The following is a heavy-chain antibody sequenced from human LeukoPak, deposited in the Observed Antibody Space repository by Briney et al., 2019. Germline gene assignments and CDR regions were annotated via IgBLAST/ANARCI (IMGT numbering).Heavy chain of an antibody. CDR3: AGAPNQHYFDY. Sequence: SETLSLTCAVYGGSFSGYYWSWIRQPPGKGLEYIGHIYYTGTTDYNPSLKSRVTMSVDTSKSQSSLRLISVTASDTAVYFCAGAPNQHYFDYWGQGTLVAVSS. CDR1: GGSFSGYY. CDR2: IYYTGTT. V-gene: IGHV4-59*01. J-gene: IGHJ4*02.